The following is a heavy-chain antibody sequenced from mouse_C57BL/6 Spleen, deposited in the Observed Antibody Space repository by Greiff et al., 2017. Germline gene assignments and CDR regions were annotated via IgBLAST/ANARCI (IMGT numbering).Heavy chain of an antibody. V-gene: IGHV1-81*01. CDR2: IYPRSGNT. Sequence: VQLQQSGAELARPGASVKLSCKASGYTFTSYGISWVKQRTGQGLEWIGEIYPRSGNTYYNEKFKGKATLTADKSSSTAYMELRSLTSEDSAVYFCANAYYSNYFDYWGQGTTLTVSS. D-gene: IGHD2-5*01. J-gene: IGHJ2*01. CDR1: GYTFTSYG. CDR3: ANAYYSNYFDY.